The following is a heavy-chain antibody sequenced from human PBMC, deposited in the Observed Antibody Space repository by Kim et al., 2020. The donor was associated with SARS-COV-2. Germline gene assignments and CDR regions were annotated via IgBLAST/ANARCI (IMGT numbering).Heavy chain of an antibody. V-gene: IGHV1-3*01. CDR2: INAGNGNT. CDR3: AREGLRYFDWLLNWFDP. Sequence: ASVKVSCKASGYTFTSYAMHWVRQAPGQRLEWMGWINAGNGNTKYSQKFQGRVTITRDTSASTAYMELSSLRSEDTAVYYCAREGLRYFDWLLNWFDPWGQGTLVTVSS. J-gene: IGHJ5*02. CDR1: GYTFTSYA. D-gene: IGHD3-9*01.